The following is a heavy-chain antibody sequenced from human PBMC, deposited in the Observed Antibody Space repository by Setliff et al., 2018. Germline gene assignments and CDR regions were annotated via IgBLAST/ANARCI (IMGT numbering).Heavy chain of an antibody. CDR2: TIPLLPLP. CDR1: GGTFA. D-gene: IGHD2-21*02. Sequence: GASVKVSCKASGGTFAITWVRQAPGQGLEWMGGTIPLLPLPNYAVKFQGRVTITVDKSTNTAYMELRSLTSEDTAVYYCARDLGAYCGGDCYLGYWGQGTLVTVSS. V-gene: IGHV1-69*10. J-gene: IGHJ4*02. CDR3: ARDLGAYCGGDCYLGY.